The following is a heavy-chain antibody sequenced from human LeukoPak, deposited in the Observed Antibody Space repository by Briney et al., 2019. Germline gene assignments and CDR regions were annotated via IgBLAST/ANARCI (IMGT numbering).Heavy chain of an antibody. CDR1: GFTFSSYS. D-gene: IGHD5-24*01. CDR2: ISSSSSYI. Sequence: GGSLRLSCAASGFTFSSYSMNWVRQAPGKGLEWVSSISSSSSYIYYADSVKGRFTISRDNAKNSLYLQMNSLRAEDTAVYYCARAYRDGYAREAFDIWGQGTMVTVSS. J-gene: IGHJ3*02. V-gene: IGHV3-21*01. CDR3: ARAYRDGYAREAFDI.